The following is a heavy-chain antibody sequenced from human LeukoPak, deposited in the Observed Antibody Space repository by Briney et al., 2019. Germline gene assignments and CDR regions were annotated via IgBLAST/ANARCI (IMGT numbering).Heavy chain of an antibody. CDR2: INPNSGGT. CDR1: GYTFTGYY. D-gene: IGHD3-10*01. J-gene: IGHJ5*02. CDR3: ARGGSGSYPFNWFDP. V-gene: IGHV1-2*02. Sequence: ASVKVSCKASGYTFTGYYMHWVRQAPGQGLEWMGWINPNSGGTNYAQKFQGRVTMTRDTSISTAYMELSRLRSDDTAVYYFARGGSGSYPFNWFDPWGQGTLVTVSS.